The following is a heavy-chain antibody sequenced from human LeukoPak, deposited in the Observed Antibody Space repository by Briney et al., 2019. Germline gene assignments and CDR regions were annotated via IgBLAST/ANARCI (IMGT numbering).Heavy chain of an antibody. CDR1: GFTFSSYA. Sequence: PGGSLRLSCAASGFTFSSYAMSWVRQAPGKGLEWVSAISGSGGSTYYADSVKGRFTISRDNSKNTLYLQMNSLRAGDTAVYYCAKCRVTGYSSSWYYFDYWGQGTLVTVSS. D-gene: IGHD6-13*01. CDR2: ISGSGGST. V-gene: IGHV3-23*01. J-gene: IGHJ4*02. CDR3: AKCRVTGYSSSWYYFDY.